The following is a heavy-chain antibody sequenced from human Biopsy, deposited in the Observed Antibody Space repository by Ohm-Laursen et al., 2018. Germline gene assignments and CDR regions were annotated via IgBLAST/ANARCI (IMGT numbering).Heavy chain of an antibody. J-gene: IGHJ4*02. CDR1: GYSFTSYY. CDR2: INPSGSTT. V-gene: IGHV1-46*01. D-gene: IGHD6-19*01. CDR3: ARNTGWYGGLYYFDY. Sequence: GASVKVSCKASGYSFTSYYMHWVRQAPGQGLEWMGMINPSGSTTSYPQIFQGRVTMTRDTSKSTVYMELNSLRSADTAVYFCARNTGWYGGLYYFDYWGQGTLVTVSS.